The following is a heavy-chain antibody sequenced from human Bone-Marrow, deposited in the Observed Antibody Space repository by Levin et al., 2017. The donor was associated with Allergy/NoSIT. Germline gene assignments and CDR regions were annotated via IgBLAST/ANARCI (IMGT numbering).Heavy chain of an antibody. J-gene: IGHJ6*04. CDR3: AGDRTNGNLRNYGVDG. V-gene: IGHV3-21*04. CDR2: IRSSSSNI. CDR1: GFNFSIYG. D-gene: IGHD3-9*01. Sequence: RGESLKISCAASGFNFSIYGMNWVRPAPGKGLEWVSSIRSSSSNIYYADSLKGRFTISRDNAKNSLYLQMKSLRAEDTAVYYCAGDRTNGNLRNYGVDGCGEGTTVTVSS.